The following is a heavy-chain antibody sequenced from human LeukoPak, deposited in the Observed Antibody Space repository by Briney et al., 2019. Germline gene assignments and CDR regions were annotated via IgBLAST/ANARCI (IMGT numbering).Heavy chain of an antibody. CDR3: AKDRFAELHLFDY. V-gene: IGHV3-30*02. CDR2: IRYDGSNK. J-gene: IGHJ4*02. Sequence: GGSLRLSCAASGFTFSSYGMHWVRQAPGKGLEWVAFIRYDGSNKYYADSVKGRFTISRDNSKNTLYLQMNSLRAEDTAVYYCAKDRFAELHLFDYWGQGTLVTVSS. D-gene: IGHD1-26*01. CDR1: GFTFSSYG.